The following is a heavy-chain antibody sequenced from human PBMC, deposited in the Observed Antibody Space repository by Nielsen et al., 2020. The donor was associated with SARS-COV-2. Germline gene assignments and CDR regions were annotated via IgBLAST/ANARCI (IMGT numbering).Heavy chain of an antibody. D-gene: IGHD6-19*01. CDR1: GFTFSDYY. Sequence: SLKISCVASGFTFSDYYMNWIRQAPGKGLEWVSYISGGSSFTNYADSVKGRFTISRDNAKNSLYLQMNSLRAEDTAVYYCARLSGGQWLVDYWGQGTLVTVSS. CDR3: ARLSGGQWLVDY. CDR2: ISGGSSFT. J-gene: IGHJ4*02. V-gene: IGHV3-11*03.